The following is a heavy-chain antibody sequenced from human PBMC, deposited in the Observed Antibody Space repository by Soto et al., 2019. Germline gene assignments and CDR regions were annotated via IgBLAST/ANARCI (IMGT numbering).Heavy chain of an antibody. CDR3: ARAATSWRQVVY. J-gene: IGHJ4*02. CDR1: GGSVSSGSYY. Sequence: ASETLSLTCTVSGGSVSSGSYYCSWIRQPPGKGLEWIGHIYYSGSTNYNPSLKSRVTISVDTSKNQFSLKLSSVTAADTAVYYCARAATSWRQVVYWGQGTLVTVSS. V-gene: IGHV4-61*01. CDR2: IYYSGST.